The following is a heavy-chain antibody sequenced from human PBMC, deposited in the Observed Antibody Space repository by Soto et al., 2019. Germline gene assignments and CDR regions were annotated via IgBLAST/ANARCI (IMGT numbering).Heavy chain of an antibody. J-gene: IGHJ5*02. D-gene: IGHD1-26*01. V-gene: IGHV3-74*01. Sequence: EVQLVESGGGLVQPGGSLRLSCAASGFTISGHWRHWVRQVPGKGLVWVSRINSEGSSTSYAASVKGRFIISRDNAKITLFLEPNSLRAADTAVDYCARSYSVTYGCFDPWGQGALVTVSS. CDR1: GFTISGHW. CDR3: ARSYSVTYGCFDP. CDR2: INSEGSST.